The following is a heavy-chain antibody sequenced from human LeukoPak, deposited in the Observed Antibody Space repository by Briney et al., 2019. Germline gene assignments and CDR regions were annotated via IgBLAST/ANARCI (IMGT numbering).Heavy chain of an antibody. V-gene: IGHV3-21*01. CDR3: ARENTIE. CDR2: ISSSSSYI. D-gene: IGHD3-3*01. CDR1: GFTVSSNY. J-gene: IGHJ4*02. Sequence: PGGSLRLSCAASGFTVSSNYMSWVRQAPGKGLEWVSSISSSSSYIYYADSVKGRFTISRDNAKNSLYLQINSLRAEDTAVYYCARENTIEWGQGTLVTVSS.